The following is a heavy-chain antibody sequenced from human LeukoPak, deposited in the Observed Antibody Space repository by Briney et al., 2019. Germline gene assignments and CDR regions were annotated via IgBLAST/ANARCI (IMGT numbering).Heavy chain of an antibody. D-gene: IGHD3-10*01. J-gene: IGHJ4*02. Sequence: ASVKVSCKASGYTFTSYAMNWVRQPPGQGLEWMRWINTNTGNPTYAQGFTGRFVFSLDTSVSTAYLQISSLKAEDTAVYYCARGLYYYGSGSYYNGYWGQGTLVTVSS. V-gene: IGHV7-4-1*02. CDR3: ARGLYYYGSGSYYNGY. CDR2: INTNTGNP. CDR1: GYTFTSYA.